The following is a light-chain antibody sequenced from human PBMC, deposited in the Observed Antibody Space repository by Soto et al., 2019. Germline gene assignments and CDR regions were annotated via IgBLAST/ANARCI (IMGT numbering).Light chain of an antibody. CDR2: GAA. CDR1: ESISNN. V-gene: IGKV3-15*01. CDR3: QQYNNWPAT. Sequence: VVTHSACTLSVCPGEIATLSXLAGESISNNLAWYQQKPGQAPRLLIYGAATRAAGVPARFSGRGSGTEFTLTISSLQSEDCGLYYCQQYNNWPATFGQGTKVDIK. J-gene: IGKJ1*01.